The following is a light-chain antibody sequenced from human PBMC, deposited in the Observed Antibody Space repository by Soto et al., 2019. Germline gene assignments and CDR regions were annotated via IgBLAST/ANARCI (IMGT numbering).Light chain of an antibody. J-gene: IGKJ2*02. CDR3: QQYDNLPRT. CDR1: QDISNY. CDR2: DAS. V-gene: IGKV1-33*01. Sequence: DIQMTQSPSSLSASVGDRVTITCQASQDISNYLNWYQHKPGKAPKLLIYDASNLETGVPSRFSGSGSRTDFTFTISSLQPEDIATYYCQQYDNLPRTFGQGTNLEIK.